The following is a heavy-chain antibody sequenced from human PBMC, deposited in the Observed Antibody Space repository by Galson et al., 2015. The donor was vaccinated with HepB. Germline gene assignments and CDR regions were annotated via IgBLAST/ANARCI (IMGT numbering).Heavy chain of an antibody. D-gene: IGHD3-16*01. CDR2: IFYTGIT. Sequence: LPCPVSGGSVSGGNCFWGWIRQPPAKGLEWIGTIFYTGITYYNPSLKSRVTVSLDTSKNQFSLKVNSVTAADTGVDYCATWGWGNDYRGRGTLVTVSS. J-gene: IGHJ4*02. V-gene: IGHV4-39*07. CDR3: ATWGWGNDY. CDR1: GGSVSGGNCF.